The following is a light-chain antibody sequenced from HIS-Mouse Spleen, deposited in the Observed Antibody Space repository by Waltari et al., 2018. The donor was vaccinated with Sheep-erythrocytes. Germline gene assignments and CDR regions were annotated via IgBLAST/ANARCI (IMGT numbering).Light chain of an antibody. CDR1: SSDVRGYTF. CDR3: CSYAGSYTFVV. Sequence: QSALTQPRSVSGSPGQSVTISCTGTSSDVRGYTFVSWYQQHPGKAPKLMIYDVSKRPSGVPDRFSGSKSGNTASLTISGLQAEDEADYYCCSYAGSYTFVVFGGGTKLTVL. CDR2: DVS. J-gene: IGLJ2*01. V-gene: IGLV2-11*01.